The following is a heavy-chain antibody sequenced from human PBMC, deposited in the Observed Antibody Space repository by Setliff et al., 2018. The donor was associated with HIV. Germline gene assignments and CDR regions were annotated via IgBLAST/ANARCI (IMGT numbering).Heavy chain of an antibody. CDR2: VYHTGST. J-gene: IGHJ6*01. V-gene: IGHV4-4*02. CDR3: ARDNSYYYGSGSHYWYGMDV. D-gene: IGHD3-10*01. CDR1: GASDISYIW. Sequence: PSETLSLTCAVSGASDISYIWWSWVRQPPGKGLEWIGEVYHTGSTNLNPSLKSRVTMSIDTSKNQFSLKLSSVTAADTAVYYCARDNSYYYGSGSHYWYGMDVWGQGTTVTAPQ.